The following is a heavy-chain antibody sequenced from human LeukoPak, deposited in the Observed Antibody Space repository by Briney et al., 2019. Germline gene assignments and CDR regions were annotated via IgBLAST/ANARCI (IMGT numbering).Heavy chain of an antibody. V-gene: IGHV4-39*07. CDR3: ARLTGIAAAGIDY. CDR2: IYYSGST. CDR1: GGSISSSSYY. J-gene: IGHJ4*02. Sequence: SETLSLTCTVSGGSISSSSYYWGWIRQPPGNGLEWIGRIYYSGSTYYNPSLKSRVTISVDTSKNQFSLKLSSVTAADTAVYYCARLTGIAAAGIDYWGQGTLVTVSS. D-gene: IGHD6-13*01.